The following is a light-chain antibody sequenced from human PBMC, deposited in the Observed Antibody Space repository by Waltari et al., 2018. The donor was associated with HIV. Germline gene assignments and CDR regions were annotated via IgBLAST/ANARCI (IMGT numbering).Light chain of an antibody. V-gene: IGLV1-47*01. Sequence: QSVLTQPPSASGTPGQRVTISCSGTTSNVGSNFVSWYQQLPGTAPKLLIYRDKRRPSGVPDRFSGSKSGASASLAISGRRSEDEGDYYCATWDGSLGGAYVFGTGTKVTVL. J-gene: IGLJ1*01. CDR1: TSNVGSNF. CDR3: ATWDGSLGGAYV. CDR2: RDK.